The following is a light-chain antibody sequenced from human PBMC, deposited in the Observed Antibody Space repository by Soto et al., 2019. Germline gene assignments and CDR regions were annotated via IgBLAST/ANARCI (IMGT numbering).Light chain of an antibody. CDR2: GVT. V-gene: IGLV2-14*01. J-gene: IGLJ2*01. CDR3: SSYTTSSTLG. Sequence: QPVLTQPASVSGSPGQSITISCTGTSSDIGAYNYVSWYQQHPGKAPKLMIYGVTNRPSGVSNRFSGSKSGNTASLTISGLQAEDEADYYCSSYTTSSTLGFGGGTQLTVL. CDR1: SSDIGAYNY.